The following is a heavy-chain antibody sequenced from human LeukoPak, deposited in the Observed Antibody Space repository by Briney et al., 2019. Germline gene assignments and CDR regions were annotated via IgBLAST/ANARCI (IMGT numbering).Heavy chain of an antibody. CDR3: ARALYFHYYMDV. CDR2: IKQDGSEK. D-gene: IGHD2-15*01. Sequence: GGSLRLSCAASGFTFSSYWMSWVRQAPGKGLEWVANIKQDGSEKYYVDSVKGRFTISRDNAKNSLYLQMNSLRAGDTALYYCARALYFHYYMDVWGKGTTVTVSS. CDR1: GFTFSSYW. V-gene: IGHV3-7*03. J-gene: IGHJ6*03.